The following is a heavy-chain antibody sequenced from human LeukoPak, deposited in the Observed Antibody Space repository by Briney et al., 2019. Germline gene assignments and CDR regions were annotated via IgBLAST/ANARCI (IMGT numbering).Heavy chain of an antibody. D-gene: IGHD3-9*01. CDR1: VYTFTSYG. CDR3: ARLYYDILTGYYSADC. Sequence: ASVKVSCKASVYTFTSYGISWVRQAPGQGLEWMGWISAYNGNTNYAQKLQGRVTMTTDTSTSTAYMELRSLRSDDPAVYYCARLYYDILTGYYSADCWVEGTLVSDCS. J-gene: IGHJ4*02. V-gene: IGHV1-18*04. CDR2: ISAYNGNT.